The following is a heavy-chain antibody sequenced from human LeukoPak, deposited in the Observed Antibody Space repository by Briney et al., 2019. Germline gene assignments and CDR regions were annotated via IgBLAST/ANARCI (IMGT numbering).Heavy chain of an antibody. CDR2: IIPIFGSA. V-gene: IGHV1-69*06. CDR1: GVTFDSSD. CDR3: ARDIGRPEGGYYYMDV. D-gene: IGHD1-26*01. Sequence: ASVKVSRKASGVTFDSSDISWVRQAPGQGLEWMGGIIPIFGSAIYAQKFQGRVTITADTSTSTAYMELTSLRSEDTAMYYCARDIGRPEGGYYYMDVWGKGTTVIVSS. J-gene: IGHJ6*03.